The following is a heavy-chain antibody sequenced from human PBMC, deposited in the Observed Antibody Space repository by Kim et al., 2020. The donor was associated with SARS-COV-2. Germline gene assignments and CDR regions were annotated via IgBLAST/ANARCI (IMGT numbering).Heavy chain of an antibody. J-gene: IGHJ6*01. CDR2: IYYSGTS. CDR1: GGSISSTSYY. V-gene: IGHV4-39*01. CDR3: ARHDVYEYSTSTNCYY. D-gene: IGHD2-2*01. Sequence: SETLSLTCAVSGGSISSTSYYWGWIRQPPGLGREWIVSIYYSGTSYSNPALKSRVTISVDTSKNQFSLKLSSVTAAATAEYYCARHDVYEYSTSTNCYY.